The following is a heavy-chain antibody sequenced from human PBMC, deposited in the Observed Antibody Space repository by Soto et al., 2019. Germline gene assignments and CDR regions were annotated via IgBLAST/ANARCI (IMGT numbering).Heavy chain of an antibody. CDR1: GFTFSSHW. V-gene: IGHV3-74*01. CDR2: INSDGSST. J-gene: IGHJ4*02. D-gene: IGHD3-10*01. CDR3: ARGGSGTYLLDY. Sequence: EVQLVESRGGLVQPGGSLRLSCAASGFTFSSHWLHWVRQAPGKGLVWVSRINSDGSSTNYADSVKGQFTISRDNAKNTVYLQVNSLRVEDTAVYYCARGGSGTYLLDYWGQGTLVTVSS.